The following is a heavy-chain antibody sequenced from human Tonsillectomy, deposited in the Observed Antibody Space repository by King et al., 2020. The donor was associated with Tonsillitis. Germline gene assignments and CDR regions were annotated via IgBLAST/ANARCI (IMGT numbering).Heavy chain of an antibody. CDR3: AKDGLRIVVGNYFHS. Sequence: QLVQSGGGLVQPGRSLRLSCAASGFTFDDYAIHWVRQAPGKGLEWVSGISWNSVSIDYADSVKGRFTISRDNAKNCLYLQMNSLRAEDTALYYCAKDGLRIVVGNYFHSWGLGTLVTVSS. D-gene: IGHD1-26*01. J-gene: IGHJ4*02. CDR2: ISWNSVSI. CDR1: GFTFDDYA. V-gene: IGHV3-9*01.